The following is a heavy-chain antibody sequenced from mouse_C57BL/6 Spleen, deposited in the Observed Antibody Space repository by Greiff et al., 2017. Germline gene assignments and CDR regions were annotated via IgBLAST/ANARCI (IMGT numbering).Heavy chain of an antibody. J-gene: IGHJ2*01. D-gene: IGHD1-1*01. Sequence: EVKVEESGGGLVQPGGSLKLSCAASGFTFSDYYMYWVRQTPEKRLEWVAYISNGGGSTYYPDTVKGRFTISRDNAKNTLYLQMSRLKSEDTAMYYCARGHGSSPFDYWGQGTTLTVSS. V-gene: IGHV5-12*01. CDR3: ARGHGSSPFDY. CDR2: ISNGGGST. CDR1: GFTFSDYY.